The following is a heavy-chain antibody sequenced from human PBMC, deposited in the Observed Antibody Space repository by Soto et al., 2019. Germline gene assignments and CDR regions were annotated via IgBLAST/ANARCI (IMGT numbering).Heavy chain of an antibody. CDR3: ARGGGVYDIRIQNFDY. D-gene: IGHD3-22*01. V-gene: IGHV1-46*01. Sequence: GASVKVSCKASGYTFTSYYMHWVRQAPGQGLGWMGIINPSGGSTSYAQKFQGRVTMTRDTSTSTVYMELSSLRSEDTAVYYCARGGGVYDIRIQNFDYWGQGTLVTVSS. J-gene: IGHJ4*02. CDR2: INPSGGST. CDR1: GYTFTSYY.